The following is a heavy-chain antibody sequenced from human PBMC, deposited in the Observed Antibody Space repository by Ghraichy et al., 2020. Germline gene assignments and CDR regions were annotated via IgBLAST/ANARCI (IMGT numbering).Heavy chain of an antibody. CDR3: ARQEGYEQHAGEFDP. Sequence: SETLSLTCTVSGGSISSSTYYWGWIRQPPGKGLEWIGSIYYSGSTYYNPSLKSRVTISVDTSKNQFSLKLSSVTAADPAVYYCARQEGYEQHAGEFDPWGQGTLVTVSS. V-gene: IGHV4-39*01. J-gene: IGHJ5*02. CDR2: IYYSGST. D-gene: IGHD6-13*01. CDR1: GGSISSSTYY.